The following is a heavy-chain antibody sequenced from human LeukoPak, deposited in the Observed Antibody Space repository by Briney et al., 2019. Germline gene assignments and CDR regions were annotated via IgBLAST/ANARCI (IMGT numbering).Heavy chain of an antibody. Sequence: GASVKVSCKASGGTFSSYAISWVRQAPGQGLEWMGRIIPIFGIANYAQKFQVRVTITADKSTSTAYMELSSLRSEDTAVYYCARGSGGDFWSGYYFDYWGQGTLVTVSS. V-gene: IGHV1-69*04. CDR1: GGTFSSYA. CDR2: IIPIFGIA. J-gene: IGHJ4*02. D-gene: IGHD3-3*01. CDR3: ARGSGGDFWSGYYFDY.